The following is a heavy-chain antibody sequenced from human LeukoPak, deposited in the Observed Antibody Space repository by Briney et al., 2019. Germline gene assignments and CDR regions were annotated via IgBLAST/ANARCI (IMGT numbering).Heavy chain of an antibody. D-gene: IGHD3-22*01. CDR1: GFTFSSYG. CDR2: ISYDASNK. J-gene: IGHJ4*02. CDR3: AKGETYYYDSSGGY. V-gene: IGHV3-30*18. Sequence: PGGSLRLSCAASGFTFSSYGMHWVRQAPGKGLEWVAVISYDASNKYYADSVKGRFTISRDNSKNTLYLQMNSLRAEDTAVYYCAKGETYYYDSSGGYWGQGTLVTVSS.